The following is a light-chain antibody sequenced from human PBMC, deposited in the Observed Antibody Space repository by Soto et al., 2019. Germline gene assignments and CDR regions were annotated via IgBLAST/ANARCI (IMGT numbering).Light chain of an antibody. V-gene: IGLV1-40*01. CDR3: QSYDSSRSIWV. Sequence: QSVLTQPPSVSGAPGPRVTISCTGSSSNIGAGYDVHWYQQLPGTAPKLLIYGNSDRPSGVPDRFSGSKSGTSASLAITGLQAEDGADYYCQSYDSSRSIWVFGGGTKLTVL. CDR1: SSNIGAGYD. CDR2: GNS. J-gene: IGLJ3*02.